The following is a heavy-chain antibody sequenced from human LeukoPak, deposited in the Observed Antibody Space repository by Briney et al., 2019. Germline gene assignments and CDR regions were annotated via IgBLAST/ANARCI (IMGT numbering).Heavy chain of an antibody. J-gene: IGHJ4*02. Sequence: SETLSLTCAVYGGSFSGYHWSWIRQPPGKGLEWIGEINHSGSTNYNPSLKSRVTISVGTSKNQFSLKLRSVTAADTAVYYCARHKNRQLERRDNYFDYWGQGTLVTVSS. D-gene: IGHD1-1*01. CDR1: GGSFSGYH. V-gene: IGHV4-34*01. CDR3: ARHKNRQLERRDNYFDY. CDR2: INHSGST.